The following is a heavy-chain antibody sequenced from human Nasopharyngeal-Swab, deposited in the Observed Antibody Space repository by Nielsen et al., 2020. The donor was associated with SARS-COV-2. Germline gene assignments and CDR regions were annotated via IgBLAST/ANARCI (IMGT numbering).Heavy chain of an antibody. CDR1: GVSISSYY. Sequence: SETLSLTCTVSGVSISSYYWSWIRQAPGKGLEWIGYIYHTGTTNYNPSLRNRVTISIDTYRKQSSLTLNSVTAADTAVYYCARSRMFLGRAYYYYYSMDVWGKGTTVTVS. CDR3: ARSRMFLGRAYYYYYSMDV. D-gene: IGHD3-10*01. CDR2: IYHTGTT. V-gene: IGHV4-59*01. J-gene: IGHJ6*03.